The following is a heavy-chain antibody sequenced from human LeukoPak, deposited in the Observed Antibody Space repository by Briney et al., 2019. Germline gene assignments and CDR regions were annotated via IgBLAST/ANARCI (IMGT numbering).Heavy chain of an antibody. D-gene: IGHD3/OR15-3a*01. CDR1: GFTFSNAW. J-gene: IGHJ3*02. V-gene: IGHV3-15*01. CDR3: TTALGLFDAFDI. CDR2: IKSKTDGGTT. Sequence: RAGGSLRLSCAASGFTFSNAWVSWVRQAPGKGLEWVGRIKSKTDGGTTDYAAPVKGRFTISRDDSKNTLYLQMNSLKTEDTAVYYCTTALGLFDAFDIWGQGTMVTVSS.